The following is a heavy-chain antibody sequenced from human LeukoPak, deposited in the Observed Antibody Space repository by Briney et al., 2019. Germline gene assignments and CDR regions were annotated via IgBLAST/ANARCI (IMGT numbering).Heavy chain of an antibody. Sequence: PSETLSLTRIVSGGSISSYYWSWIRQPPGKGLEWIGYIYYSGSTNYNPSLKSRVTISVDTSKNQFSLKLSSVTAADTAVYYCARRDNSGWNYFDYWGQGILVTVSS. D-gene: IGHD6-19*01. CDR1: GGSISSYY. CDR3: ARRDNSGWNYFDY. J-gene: IGHJ4*02. CDR2: IYYSGST. V-gene: IGHV4-59*01.